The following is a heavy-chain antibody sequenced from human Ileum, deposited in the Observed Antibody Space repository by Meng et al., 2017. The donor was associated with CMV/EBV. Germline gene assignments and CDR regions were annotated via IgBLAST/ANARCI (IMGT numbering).Heavy chain of an antibody. D-gene: IGHD2-2*01. CDR1: GFTFDDYG. Sequence: GESLKISCAASGFTFDDYGMSWVRQAPGKGLVWVSGINWNGDTTGYADSVKGRFTISRDNAKNSLYLQLNSLRDEDTALYYCARVPYQLLPTYYDYGMDVWGQGTTVTVSS. CDR2: INWNGDTT. J-gene: IGHJ6*02. V-gene: IGHV3-20*04. CDR3: ARVPYQLLPTYYDYGMDV.